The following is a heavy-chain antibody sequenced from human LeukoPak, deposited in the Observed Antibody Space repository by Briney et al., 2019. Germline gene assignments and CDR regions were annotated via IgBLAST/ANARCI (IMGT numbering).Heavy chain of an antibody. CDR1: GGPFSGYY. V-gene: IGHV4-34*01. Sequence: SETLSLTCAVYGGPFSGYYWSWIRQPPGKGLEWIGEINHSGSTNYNPSLKSRVTISVDTSKNQFSLKLSSVTAADTAVYYCARGLSDAITGYYYYYMDVWGKGTTVTVSS. CDR3: ARGLSDAITGYYYYYMDV. CDR2: INHSGST. D-gene: IGHD2-8*01. J-gene: IGHJ6*03.